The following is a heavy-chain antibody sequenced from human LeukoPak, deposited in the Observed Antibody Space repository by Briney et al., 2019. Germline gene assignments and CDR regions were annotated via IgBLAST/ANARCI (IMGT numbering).Heavy chain of an antibody. CDR2: ISGSGGST. D-gene: IGHD1-26*01. J-gene: IGHJ4*02. V-gene: IGHV3-23*01. CDR3: AKDWDSWELRYYFDY. CDR1: GFTFTNYW. Sequence: GGSLRLSCAASGFTFTNYWMSWVRQAPGKGLEWVSAISGSGGSTYYADSVKGRFTISRDNSKNTLYLQMNSLRAEDTAVYYCAKDWDSWELRYYFDYWGQGTLVTVSS.